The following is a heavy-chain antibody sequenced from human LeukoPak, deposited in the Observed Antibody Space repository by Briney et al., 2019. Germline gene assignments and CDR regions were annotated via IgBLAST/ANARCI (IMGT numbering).Heavy chain of an antibody. D-gene: IGHD2-21*02. J-gene: IGHJ4*02. V-gene: IGHV3-48*03. CDR1: GFTFNSYE. CDR3: ARVSGVTRGLDY. Sequence: PGGSLRLSCAASGFTFNSYEMDWVRQAPGKGLEWVSYISSSGSTIYYADSVKGRFTISRANAKTSLYLQMNSLRAEDTAVYYCARVSGVTRGLDYWGQRTLVTVSS. CDR2: ISSSGSTI.